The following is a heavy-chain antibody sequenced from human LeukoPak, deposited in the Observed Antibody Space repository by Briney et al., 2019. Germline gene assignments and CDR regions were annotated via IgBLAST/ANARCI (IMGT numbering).Heavy chain of an antibody. CDR2: IWYDGSNK. Sequence: GRSLRLSCAASGFTFSSYGMHWVRQAPGKGLEWVAVIWYDGSNKYYADSVKGRFTISRDNSKNTVYLQMNSLRAEDTAVYYCARDNQWLTDAFDIWGQGTMVTVSS. CDR1: GFTFSSYG. D-gene: IGHD6-19*01. J-gene: IGHJ3*02. CDR3: ARDNQWLTDAFDI. V-gene: IGHV3-33*01.